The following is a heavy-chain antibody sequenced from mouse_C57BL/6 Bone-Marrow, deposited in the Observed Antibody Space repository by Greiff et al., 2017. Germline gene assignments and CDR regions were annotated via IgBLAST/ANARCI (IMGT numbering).Heavy chain of an antibody. D-gene: IGHD1-1*01. J-gene: IGHJ2*01. Sequence: VQLQQSGPELVKPGASVKISCKASGYTFTDYYMNWVKQSHGKSLEWIGDSNPNNGGTSYNQKLKGKATLTVDKSSSTAYMELRSLTSEDSAVYYCARDYYGSSWYFDYWGQGTILTVSS. CDR2: SNPNNGGT. V-gene: IGHV1-26*01. CDR3: ARDYYGSSWYFDY. CDR1: GYTFTDYY.